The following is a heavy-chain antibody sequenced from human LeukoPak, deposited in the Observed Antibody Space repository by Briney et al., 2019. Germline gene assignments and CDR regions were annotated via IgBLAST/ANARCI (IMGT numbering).Heavy chain of an antibody. CDR1: GFTFSSYA. CDR2: ISGSGGST. D-gene: IGHD5-18*01. CDR3: AKGGFGYSYGPVDY. Sequence: PGGSLRLSCAASGFTFSSYAMSRVRQAPGKGLEWVSAISGSGGSTYYADSVKGRFTISRDNSKNTLYLQMNSLRAEDTAVYYCAKGGFGYSYGPVDYWGQGTLVTVSS. V-gene: IGHV3-23*01. J-gene: IGHJ4*02.